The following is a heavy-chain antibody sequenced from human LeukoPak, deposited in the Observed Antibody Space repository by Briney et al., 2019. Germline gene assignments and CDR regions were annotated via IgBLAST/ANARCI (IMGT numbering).Heavy chain of an antibody. V-gene: IGHV3-23*01. Sequence: GGSLRLSCAASGYTFSSYAMSWVRLAPGKGLEWVSAISGSGGSTYYADSVKGRFTISRDNSKNTLYLQMNSLRAEDTAVYYCAKDLSTYYYDSSGYYPGSDYWGQGTLVTVSS. CDR2: ISGSGGST. D-gene: IGHD3-22*01. J-gene: IGHJ4*02. CDR1: GYTFSSYA. CDR3: AKDLSTYYYDSSGYYPGSDY.